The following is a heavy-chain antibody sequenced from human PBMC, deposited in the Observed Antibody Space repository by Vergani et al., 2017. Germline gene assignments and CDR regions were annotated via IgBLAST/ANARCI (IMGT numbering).Heavy chain of an antibody. CDR1: GYSFTNYW. CDR2: IHPADSDT. CDR3: ARLYGRDSSGSKYFDY. Sequence: EVQLVQSGAEVKKPGEPLKISCQTSGYSFTNYWIGWVRQMPGKGLEWMGIIHPADSDTSYSSSFQGQVTISVDKSISTAYLQRSSLRASDSAMYYCARLYGRDSSGSKYFDYWGQGTLVTVSS. V-gene: IGHV5-51*01. D-gene: IGHD3-22*01. J-gene: IGHJ4*02.